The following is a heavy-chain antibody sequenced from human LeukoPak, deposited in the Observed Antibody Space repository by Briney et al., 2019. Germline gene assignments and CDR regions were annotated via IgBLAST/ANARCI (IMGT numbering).Heavy chain of an antibody. CDR2: IGAPGDDT. CDR3: AKDSGSYSDDY. D-gene: IGHD1-26*01. V-gene: IGHV3-23*01. J-gene: IGHJ4*02. Sequence: PGGSLRLSCAASGFIFSSYGMHWVRQAPGKGLEWVSSIGAPGDDTYYADSVKGRFTISRDNSMDRLYLQMSRLRDEDTAVYYCAKDSGSYSDDYWGQGTLVIVSS. CDR1: GFIFSSYG.